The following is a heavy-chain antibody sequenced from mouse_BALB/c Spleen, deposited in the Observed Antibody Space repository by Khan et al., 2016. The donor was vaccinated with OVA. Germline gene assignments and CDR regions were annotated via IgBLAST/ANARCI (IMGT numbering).Heavy chain of an antibody. V-gene: IGHV5-12*02. CDR2: ISNRGTTS. D-gene: IGHD1-1*02. CDR3: AREGDGGGLAY. Sequence: EVELVESGGGFMQPGGSLKLSCATSGFTFTDYYMYWVRQTPEKRLEWVAYISNRGTTSYYSDTVRGRFTISRDNAKTPLYLQMSRLTSDDPALFYCAREGDGGGLAYWGQGTLVTVSA. CDR1: GFTFTDYY. J-gene: IGHJ3*01.